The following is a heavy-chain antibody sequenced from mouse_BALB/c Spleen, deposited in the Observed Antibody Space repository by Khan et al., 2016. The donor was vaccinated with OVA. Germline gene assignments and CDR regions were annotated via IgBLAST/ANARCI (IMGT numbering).Heavy chain of an antibody. J-gene: IGHJ3*01. CDR3: ARRNYFGYTFAY. V-gene: IGHV1-77*01. CDR2: ISPGSGDT. Sequence: QVQLQQSGAELARLGASVKLSCKASGYTFTDYYINWVKQRTGQGLEWIGEISPGSGDTYYNERFKGKATLTADKSSSTAYMQLSSLTSEASAVDFCARRNYFGYTFAYWGQGTLVTVSA. D-gene: IGHD1-2*01. CDR1: GYTFTDYY.